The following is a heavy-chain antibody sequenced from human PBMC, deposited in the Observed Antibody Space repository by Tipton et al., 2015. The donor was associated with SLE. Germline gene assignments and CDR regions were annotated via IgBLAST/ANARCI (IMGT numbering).Heavy chain of an antibody. J-gene: IGHJ3*01. Sequence: QSGAEVKKPGVSVKVSCNVSGHRFTDLSIHWVRQSPGKGLEWMGGFDREDGETIYAQKFKGRVTMTEDTSTDTTFMELRSLTSHDTAVYYCATGIVVAGPGDGFDVWGLGTLVTVSS. CDR3: ATGIVVAGPGDGFDV. CDR2: FDREDGET. V-gene: IGHV1-24*01. CDR1: GHRFTDLS. D-gene: IGHD6-19*01.